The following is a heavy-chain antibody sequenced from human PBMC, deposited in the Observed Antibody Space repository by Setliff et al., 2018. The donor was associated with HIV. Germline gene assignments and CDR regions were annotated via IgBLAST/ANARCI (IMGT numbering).Heavy chain of an antibody. CDR2: INADNGWT. Sequence: ASVKVSCKASGYTFTSYYMHWVRQAPGQRLEWMGWINADNGWTKYPQKVQGRFTISRDDSKSIAYLQMNSLKTEDTAVYYCTRDPGDLTVTTILLDYWGQGTLVTVSS. D-gene: IGHD4-17*01. CDR3: TRDPGDLTVTTILLDY. V-gene: IGHV1-3*01. CDR1: GYTFTSYY. J-gene: IGHJ4*02.